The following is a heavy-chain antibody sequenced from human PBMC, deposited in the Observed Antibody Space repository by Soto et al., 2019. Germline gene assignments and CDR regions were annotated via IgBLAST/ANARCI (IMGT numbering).Heavy chain of an antibody. D-gene: IGHD2-15*01. J-gene: IGHJ4*02. Sequence: QVQLVQSGAEVKKPGASVKVSCKASGYTFTSYGISWVRQAPGQGLEWMGWISAYNGNTNYAQKLQGRVTMTTDTSTKTGQKEVRSLRSDETGVYYWGGGHYPPTRGYCSCGSCHSRYYFALWGQGTLVTVSS. CDR1: GYTFTSYG. CDR2: ISAYNGNT. CDR3: GGGHYPPTRGYCSCGSCHSRYYFAL. V-gene: IGHV1-18*01.